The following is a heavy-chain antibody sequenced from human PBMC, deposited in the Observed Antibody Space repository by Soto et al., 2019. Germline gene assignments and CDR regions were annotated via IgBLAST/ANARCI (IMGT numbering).Heavy chain of an antibody. Sequence: GESLKISCKGSGYSFTSYWIGWVRQMPGKGLEWMGIIYPGDSDTRYSPAFQGQVTISADKSISTAYLQWSSLKASDTAMYYCARRDMYHSSDLPLGRSDIWGQGTMLTV. CDR2: IYPGDSDT. V-gene: IGHV5-51*01. D-gene: IGHD3-22*01. CDR1: GYSFTSYW. CDR3: ARRDMYHSSDLPLGRSDI. J-gene: IGHJ3*02.